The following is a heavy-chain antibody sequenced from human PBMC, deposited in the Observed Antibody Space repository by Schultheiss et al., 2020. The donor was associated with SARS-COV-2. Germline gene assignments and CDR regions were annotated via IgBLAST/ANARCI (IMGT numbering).Heavy chain of an antibody. V-gene: IGHV4-59*12. CDR2: IYYSGST. CDR1: GFTFSTYA. CDR3: AKEGAGYVGY. D-gene: IGHD1-14*01. Sequence: GSLRLSCAASGFTFSTYAMTWVRQAPGKGLEWIGYIYYSGSTNYNPSLKSRVTISVDTSTTQFSLKLGSVTAADTAVYYCAKEGAGYVGYWGQGTLVTVSS. J-gene: IGHJ4*02.